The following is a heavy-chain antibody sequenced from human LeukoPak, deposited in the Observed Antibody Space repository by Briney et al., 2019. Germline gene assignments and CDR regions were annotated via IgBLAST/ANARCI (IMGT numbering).Heavy chain of an antibody. D-gene: IGHD3-16*01. J-gene: IGHJ4*02. V-gene: IGHV3-23*01. CDR2: ISGSGGST. CDR1: GFTFSSYA. CDR3: AKAPYDYLWGTPQGYFDS. Sequence: GRSLRLSCAASGFTFSSYAMHWVRQAPGKGLEWVSAISGSGGSTYYADSVKGRFTISRDNSKNTLYLQMNSLRAEDTAIYYCAKAPYDYLWGTPQGYFDSWGQGTLVTVSS.